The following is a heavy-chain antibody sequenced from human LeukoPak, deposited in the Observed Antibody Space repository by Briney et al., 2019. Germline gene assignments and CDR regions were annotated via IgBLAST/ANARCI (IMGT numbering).Heavy chain of an antibody. D-gene: IGHD6-19*01. Sequence: GGSLRLSCAASGFTFSRGMSWVRQGTGNGLEWVSSLSTETDNTYYAVSVKGRFTISRDLSKNTLYLQMNSLRGEDTAVYYCARSPGGWFHDHWGQGTLVAVSS. CDR1: GFTFSRG. J-gene: IGHJ5*02. CDR2: LSTETDNT. CDR3: ARSPGGWFHDH. V-gene: IGHV3-23*01.